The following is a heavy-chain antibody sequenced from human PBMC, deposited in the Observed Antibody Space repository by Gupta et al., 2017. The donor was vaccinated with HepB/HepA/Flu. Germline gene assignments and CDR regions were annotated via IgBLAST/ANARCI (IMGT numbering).Heavy chain of an antibody. V-gene: IGHV3-48*03. Sequence: EVQLVESGGGLVQPGGSLRLSCAASGFPFSSYEMNWVRQAPGKGLEWVSYISSSGSTRYYADSVKGRFTISRDNAKNSLYLQMNSLRAEDTAVYYCARERYNWNHFDSWGQGTLVTVSS. J-gene: IGHJ4*02. D-gene: IGHD1-20*01. CDR2: ISSSGSTR. CDR1: GFPFSSYE. CDR3: ARERYNWNHFDS.